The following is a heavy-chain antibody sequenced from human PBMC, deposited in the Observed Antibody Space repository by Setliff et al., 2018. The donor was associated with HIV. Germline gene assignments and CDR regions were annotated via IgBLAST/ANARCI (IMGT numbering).Heavy chain of an antibody. CDR2: MSLSGST. CDR3: ARVGSVGYYRFFDY. V-gene: IGHV4-4*07. D-gene: IGHD1-26*01. Sequence: SETLSLTCTVSGGSISTYYWSWIRQPAEKGLECIGRMSLSGSTNYIPSLKSRVTMSVDTSKNQFSLKLSSVTAADTAVYYCARVGSVGYYRFFDYWGQGTLVTVSS. CDR1: GGSISTYY. J-gene: IGHJ4*02.